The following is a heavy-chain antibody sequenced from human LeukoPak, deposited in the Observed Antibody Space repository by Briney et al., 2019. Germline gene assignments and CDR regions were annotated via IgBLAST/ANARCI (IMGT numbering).Heavy chain of an antibody. CDR1: GGSISSGGYY. J-gene: IGHJ4*02. Sequence: SQTLSLTCTVSGGSISSGGYYWSWIRQPPGKGLEWIGYIYHSGSTYYNPSLKSRVTISVDRSKNQFSLKLSSVTAADTAVYYCARDRAPPNGYFDYWGQGTLVTVSS. D-gene: IGHD2-8*01. V-gene: IGHV4-30-2*01. CDR3: ARDRAPPNGYFDY. CDR2: IYHSGST.